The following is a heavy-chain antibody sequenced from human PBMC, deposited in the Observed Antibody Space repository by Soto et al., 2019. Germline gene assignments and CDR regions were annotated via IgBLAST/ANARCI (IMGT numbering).Heavy chain of an antibody. D-gene: IGHD2-21*01. Sequence: QVQLVQSGAEVKKPGSSVKVSCKASGGTFSSYTISWVRQAPGQVLEWMGRIIPILGIANYAQKFQGRVRITAQKSTITAYMELGSRRSEDTAVCYCAGRIGCFYSWGPGAHVTLSS. CDR1: GGTFSSYT. V-gene: IGHV1-69*02. J-gene: IGHJ5*01. CDR2: IIPILGIA. CDR3: AGRIGCFYS.